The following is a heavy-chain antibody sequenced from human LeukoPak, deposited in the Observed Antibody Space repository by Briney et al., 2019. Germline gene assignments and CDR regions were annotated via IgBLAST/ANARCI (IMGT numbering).Heavy chain of an antibody. Sequence: SETLSLTCAVYGGSFSGYYWSWIRQPPGKGLEWIGEINHSGSTNYNPSLKSRVTISVDTSKNQFSLKLSSVTAADTAVYYCARRAPGYYGSGSYYKRGGLGYYYYMDVWGKGTTVTISS. J-gene: IGHJ6*03. CDR2: INHSGST. CDR3: ARRAPGYYGSGSYYKRGGLGYYYYMDV. D-gene: IGHD3-10*01. CDR1: GGSFSGYY. V-gene: IGHV4-34*01.